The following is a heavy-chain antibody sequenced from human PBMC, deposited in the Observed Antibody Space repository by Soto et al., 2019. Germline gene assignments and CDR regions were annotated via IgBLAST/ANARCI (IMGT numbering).Heavy chain of an antibody. CDR1: GFTFSSYA. CDR3: AKAYIPQYDSSGYYFPGHFDY. D-gene: IGHD3-22*01. CDR2: ISGSGGST. J-gene: IGHJ4*02. V-gene: IGHV3-23*01. Sequence: PGGSLRLSCAASGFTFSSYAMSWVRQAPGKGLEWVSAISGSGGSTYYADSVKGRFTISRDNSKNTLYLQMNSLRAEDTAVYYCAKAYIPQYDSSGYYFPGHFDYWGQGTLVTVSS.